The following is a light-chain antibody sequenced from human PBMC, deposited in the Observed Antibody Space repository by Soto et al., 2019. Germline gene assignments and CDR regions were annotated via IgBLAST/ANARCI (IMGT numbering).Light chain of an antibody. J-gene: IGLJ2*01. CDR3: SSYTSSSTLVV. Sequence: QSVLTQPPSASGSLGQSVTISCTGTSSDVGAYDSVSWYQQHPVNAPKLLIYEVTKRPSGVPDRFSGSKSGNTASLTVSGLQSEDEADYYCSSYTSSSTLVVFGGGTKLTVL. CDR1: SSDVGAYDS. CDR2: EVT. V-gene: IGLV2-8*01.